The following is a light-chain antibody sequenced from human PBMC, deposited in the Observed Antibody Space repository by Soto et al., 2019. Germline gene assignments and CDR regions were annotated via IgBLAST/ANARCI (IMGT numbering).Light chain of an antibody. Sequence: EIVLTQSPGTLSLSPGERATLSCRASLSVSSSSLAWDQHKPGQAPRLLIYGASNRATGIPDRFSGSGSGKDFTLTISRLEPEDFAVYYCQQDGSSLYTFGQGTKLEI. CDR3: QQDGSSLYT. CDR1: LSVSSSS. CDR2: GAS. V-gene: IGKV3-20*01. J-gene: IGKJ2*01.